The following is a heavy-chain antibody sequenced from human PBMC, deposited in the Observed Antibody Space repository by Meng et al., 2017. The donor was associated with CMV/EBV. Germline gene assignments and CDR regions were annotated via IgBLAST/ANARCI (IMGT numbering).Heavy chain of an antibody. CDR2: IYSGGSST. CDR3: ASWGGVVPADY. V-gene: IGHV3-23*03. J-gene: IGHJ4*02. D-gene: IGHD2-2*01. Sequence: GGSLRLSCAASGFTFSSYAMSWVRQAPGKGLEWVSVIYSGGSSTYYADSVKGRFTISRDNAKNSLYLQMNSLRAEDTAVYYCASWGGVVPADYWGQGTLVTVSS. CDR1: GFTFSSYA.